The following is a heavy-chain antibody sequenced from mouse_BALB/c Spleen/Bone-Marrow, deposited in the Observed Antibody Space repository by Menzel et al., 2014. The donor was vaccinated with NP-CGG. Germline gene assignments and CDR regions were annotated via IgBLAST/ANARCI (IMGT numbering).Heavy chain of an antibody. Sequence: VQLQQSRPELVRPGVSVKISCKGSGYTFTDYAIHWVKQSPAKSLEWIGVISTYSGNTKYNQKFKDKATMTVDKSSSTAYMELARLTSEDSAIYYCARRTTGYAMDYWGQGTSVTVSS. CDR3: ARRTTGYAMDY. CDR1: GYTFTDYA. J-gene: IGHJ4*01. V-gene: IGHV1-67*01. CDR2: ISTYSGNT.